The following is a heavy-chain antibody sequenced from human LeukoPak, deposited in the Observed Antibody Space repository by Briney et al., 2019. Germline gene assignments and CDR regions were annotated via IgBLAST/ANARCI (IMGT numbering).Heavy chain of an antibody. CDR2: IYYGGST. CDR1: GGSISSSNW. V-gene: IGHV4-4*02. J-gene: IGHJ2*01. D-gene: IGHD2-2*01. Sequence: SGTLSLTCAVSGGSISSSNWWSWVRQPPGKGLEWLGEIYYGGSTYYNPSLKSRVTISVDTSKNQFSLKLSSVTAADTAVYYCARRGGQLRRYWYFDLWGRGTLVTVSS. CDR3: ARRGGQLRRYWYFDL.